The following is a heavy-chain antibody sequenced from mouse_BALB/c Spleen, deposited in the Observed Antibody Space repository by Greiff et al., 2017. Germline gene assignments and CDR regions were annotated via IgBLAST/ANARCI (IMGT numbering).Heavy chain of an antibody. CDR1: GYTFTSYW. V-gene: IGHV1S22*01. CDR3: TIYGSSLDY. Sequence: LQQPGSELVRPGASVKLSCKASGYTFTSYWMHWVKQRHGQGLEWIGNIYPGSGSTNYDEKFKSKGTLTVDTSSSTAYMHLSSLTSEDSAVYYCTIYGSSLDYWGQGTTLTVSS. J-gene: IGHJ2*01. CDR2: IYPGSGST. D-gene: IGHD1-1*01.